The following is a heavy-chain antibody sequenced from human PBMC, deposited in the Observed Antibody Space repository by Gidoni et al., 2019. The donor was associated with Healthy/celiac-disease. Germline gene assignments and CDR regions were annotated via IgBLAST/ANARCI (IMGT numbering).Heavy chain of an antibody. CDR2: RWYDGSNK. CDR3: ARDLLLPLSSSWYPLDY. V-gene: IGHV3-33*01. D-gene: IGHD6-13*01. J-gene: IGHJ4*02. CDR1: GFTFSSYG. Sequence: QVQLVESGGGVVQPGRSLRLSCAASGFTFSSYGLHWVRQAPGKGLEWVAVRWYDGSNKYYADSVKGRFTISRDNSKNTLYLQMNSLRAEDTAVYYCARDLLLPLSSSWYPLDYWGQGTLVTVSS.